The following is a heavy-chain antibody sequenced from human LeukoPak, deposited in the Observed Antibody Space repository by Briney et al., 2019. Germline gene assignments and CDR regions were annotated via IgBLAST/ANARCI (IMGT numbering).Heavy chain of an antibody. CDR2: MKQGGSDK. CDR1: GFTFSTYW. CDR3: AIAARPNWFDP. V-gene: IGHV3-7*03. D-gene: IGHD6-6*01. Sequence: GGSLRLSCAASGFTFSTYWMSWVRQAPGKGLEWVASMKQGGSDKFYVDSVKGRFTISRDNAKNSLYLQMDSLRAEDTAVYYCAIAARPNWFDPWGQGTLVTVSS. J-gene: IGHJ5*02.